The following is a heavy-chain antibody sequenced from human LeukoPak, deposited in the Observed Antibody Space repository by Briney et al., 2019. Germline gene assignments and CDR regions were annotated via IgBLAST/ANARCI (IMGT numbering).Heavy chain of an antibody. J-gene: IGHJ4*02. Sequence: GGSLRLSCAASGFSFSTYTMNWVRQAPGKGLEWVSSVSSGSSTIYYADSVKGRFTISRDNAKNSLYLQMNSLRAEDTAVYYCALYYYVNGVYWGQGTLVTVSS. CDR2: VSSGSSTI. D-gene: IGHD3-22*01. CDR1: GFSFSTYT. V-gene: IGHV3-48*04. CDR3: ALYYYVNGVY.